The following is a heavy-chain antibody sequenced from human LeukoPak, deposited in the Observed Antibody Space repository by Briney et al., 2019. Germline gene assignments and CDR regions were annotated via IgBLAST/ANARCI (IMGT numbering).Heavy chain of an antibody. Sequence: GASVKVSCLASGYCFTRYGISWVRQAPGQGLEWMGWISAYNGNTNYAQKLHGRVTITTDTSTSTAYMELGSLRSDDTAVYYCARGRANWNYPVDYWGQRTLVTVSS. CDR2: ISAYNGNT. V-gene: IGHV1-18*01. J-gene: IGHJ4*02. D-gene: IGHD1-7*01. CDR1: GYCFTRYG. CDR3: ARGRANWNYPVDY.